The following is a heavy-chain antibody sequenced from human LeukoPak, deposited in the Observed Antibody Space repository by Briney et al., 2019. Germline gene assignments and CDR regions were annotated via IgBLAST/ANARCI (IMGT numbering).Heavy chain of an antibody. CDR3: AREVDTAIPFDY. V-gene: IGHV3-33*08. D-gene: IGHD5-18*01. Sequence: GGSLRLPCAASGFTFSSYGMHWVRQAPGKGLEWVAVIWYDGSNKYYADSVKGRFTISRDNSKNTLYLQMNSLRAEDTAVYYCAREVDTAIPFDYWGQGTLVTVSS. J-gene: IGHJ4*02. CDR1: GFTFSSYG. CDR2: IWYDGSNK.